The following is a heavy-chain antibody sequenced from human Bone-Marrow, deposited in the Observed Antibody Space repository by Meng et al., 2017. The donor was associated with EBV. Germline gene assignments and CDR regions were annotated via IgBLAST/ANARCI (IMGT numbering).Heavy chain of an antibody. CDR1: GGSISSGGYY. V-gene: IGHV4-30-4*01. CDR3: ASGSTAAGTDY. Sequence: VQLPESGPGLVRPSQALSLPCPLSGGSISSGGYYWSWIRQPPGKGLEWIGYIYYSGSTYYNPSLKSRVTISVDTSKNQFSLKLSSVTAADTAVYYCASGSTAAGTDYWGQGTLVTVSS. CDR2: IYYSGST. J-gene: IGHJ4*02. D-gene: IGHD6-13*01.